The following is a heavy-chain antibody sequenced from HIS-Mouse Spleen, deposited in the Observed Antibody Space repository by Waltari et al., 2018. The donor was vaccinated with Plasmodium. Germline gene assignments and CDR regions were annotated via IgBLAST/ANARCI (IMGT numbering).Heavy chain of an antibody. CDR3: ASSWYWYFDL. CDR2: IKQDGSEK. V-gene: IGHV3-7*01. J-gene: IGHJ2*01. CDR1: GFTFISYW. D-gene: IGHD6-13*01. Sequence: EVQLVESGGGLVQPGGSLRLSCAASGFTFISYWMSWVSQAPGKGLEWVANIKQDGSEKYSVDSVKGRFTISRDNAKNSLYLQMNSLRAEDTAVYYCASSWYWYFDLWGRGTLVTVSS.